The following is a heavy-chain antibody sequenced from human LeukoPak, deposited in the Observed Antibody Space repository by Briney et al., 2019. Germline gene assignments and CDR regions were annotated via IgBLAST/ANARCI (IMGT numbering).Heavy chain of an antibody. Sequence: PGGSLRLSCAASGFTFSSYGMSWVRQAPGKGLEWVSGISGSGERTDYADSVKGRFTISSDNSKNMVYLQMNSLRAEDTAKYYCAKELRTGFPTKYFDCWGQGTLVTVSS. CDR3: AKELRTGFPTKYFDC. J-gene: IGHJ4*02. D-gene: IGHD2-8*02. V-gene: IGHV3-23*01. CDR1: GFTFSSYG. CDR2: ISGSGERT.